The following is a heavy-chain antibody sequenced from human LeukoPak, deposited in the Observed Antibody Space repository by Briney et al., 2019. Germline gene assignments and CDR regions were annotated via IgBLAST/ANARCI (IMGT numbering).Heavy chain of an antibody. CDR3: ASIPGSSTSWFHFDN. J-gene: IGHJ4*02. CDR2: IYYSGST. V-gene: IGHV4-39*01. Sequence: SETLSLTCTVSGGSIRSTSYYWAWIRQPPGEGLEWIGTIYYSGSTSYHPSLRSRVTISVDTAKNQFSLNLISLTAADTAIFYCASIPGSSTSWFHFDNWGQGTLVTVSS. CDR1: GGSIRSTSYY. D-gene: IGHD2-2*01.